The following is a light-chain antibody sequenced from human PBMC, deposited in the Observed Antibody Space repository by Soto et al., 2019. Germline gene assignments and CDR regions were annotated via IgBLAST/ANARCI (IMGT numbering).Light chain of an antibody. CDR1: SSNVGSYKL. CDR2: EVN. Sequence: QSALTQPASVSGSPGQSITISCTGTSSNVGSYKLVSWYQQHTGKAPKLMIFEVNKRPSGVSNRFSGSKSGNTASLTISGLQAEDEAEYFCCSYTSSSTDVFGSGTKLTVL. J-gene: IGLJ1*01. V-gene: IGLV2-14*02. CDR3: CSYTSSSTDV.